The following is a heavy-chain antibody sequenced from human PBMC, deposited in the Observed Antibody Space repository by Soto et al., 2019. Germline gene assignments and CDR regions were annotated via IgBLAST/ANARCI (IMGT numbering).Heavy chain of an antibody. CDR2: IKSKVDGGTV. CDR1: GFTLSNSC. CDR3: TRDLPLRHNNYSCAMDV. Sequence: EVQLVESGGGLVKPGGSLRLSCAASGFTLSNSCMNWVRQAPGKGLEWIGRIKSKVDGGTVEFAAPVKVTFTISRDDSKNTLYLQMNSLKVEDTAVYFCTRDLPLRHNNYSCAMDVWGRGTTVTVSS. D-gene: IGHD1-1*01. J-gene: IGHJ6*02. V-gene: IGHV3-15*01.